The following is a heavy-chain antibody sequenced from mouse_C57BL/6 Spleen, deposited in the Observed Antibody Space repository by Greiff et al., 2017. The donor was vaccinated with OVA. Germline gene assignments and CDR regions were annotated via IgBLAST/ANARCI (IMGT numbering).Heavy chain of an antibody. J-gene: IGHJ1*03. Sequence: VQLQQSGPELVKPGDSVKISCKASGYSFTGYFMSWVMQSHGKSLEWIGRINPYNGDTFYNQKFKGKATLTVDKSSSTAHMELRSLTSEDSAVYYCARKANWDGGYFDVWGTGTTVTVSS. CDR3: ARKANWDGGYFDV. D-gene: IGHD4-1*01. CDR2: INPYNGDT. V-gene: IGHV1-20*01. CDR1: GYSFTGYF.